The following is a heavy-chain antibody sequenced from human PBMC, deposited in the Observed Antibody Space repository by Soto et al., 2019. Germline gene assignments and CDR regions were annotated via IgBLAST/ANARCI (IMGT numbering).Heavy chain of an antibody. D-gene: IGHD3-16*01. CDR2: FNPDNQNT. Sequence: ASVKVSCKVSGYRFTTYGINWVRQAPGQGLEWVGWFNPDNQNTNYAKKFKDRVSLTTDSSTNTAYMELRDLRSDDTAVYYCARVRFGDPFDFWGQGSLVTVSS. CDR3: ARVRFGDPFDF. J-gene: IGHJ4*02. V-gene: IGHV1-18*01. CDR1: GYRFTTYG.